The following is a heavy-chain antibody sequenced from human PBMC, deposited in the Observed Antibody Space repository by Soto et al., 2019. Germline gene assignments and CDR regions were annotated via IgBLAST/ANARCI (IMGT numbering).Heavy chain of an antibody. D-gene: IGHD3-10*01. Sequence: GASVKGSCKASGYTFTTHHMHWVRQVPGEGLDWMGMINPRSGGTNSPQKFQGRVTMTRDTSTSTVYMELSSLRSEDTAVYYCCSLDYGQWYWGRGTLVTVSS. CDR1: GYTFTTHH. CDR2: INPRSGGT. J-gene: IGHJ4*02. CDR3: CSLDYGQWY. V-gene: IGHV1-46*03.